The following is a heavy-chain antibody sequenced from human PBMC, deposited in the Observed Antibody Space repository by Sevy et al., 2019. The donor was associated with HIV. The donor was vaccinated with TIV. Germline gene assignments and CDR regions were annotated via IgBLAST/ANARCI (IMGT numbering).Heavy chain of an antibody. J-gene: IGHJ4*02. Sequence: SETLSLTCAVYGGSFSGYYWSWIRQPPGKGLEWIGEINHSGSTNYNPSLKSRVTISVDTSKNQFSLRLSSVTAADTALYYCARFRFNVLRYFDWPKAYYFDYWGQGTLVTVSS. CDR1: GGSFSGYY. V-gene: IGHV4-34*01. D-gene: IGHD3-9*01. CDR3: ARFRFNVLRYFDWPKAYYFDY. CDR2: INHSGST.